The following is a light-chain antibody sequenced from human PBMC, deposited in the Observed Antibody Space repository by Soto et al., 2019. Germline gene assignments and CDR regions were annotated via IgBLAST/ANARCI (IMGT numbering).Light chain of an antibody. CDR3: KQYGSSGT. J-gene: IGKJ1*01. Sequence: EKVMTQSPATLSVSPGERATLSCRASQSVSSNLAWYQQKPGPAPRILIYRASNRATGIPDRFSCSGSGTDFTLTIRRLEPEEFAVYYRKQYGSSGTFGQGTQVEIK. CDR1: QSVSSN. V-gene: IGKV3-20*01. CDR2: RAS.